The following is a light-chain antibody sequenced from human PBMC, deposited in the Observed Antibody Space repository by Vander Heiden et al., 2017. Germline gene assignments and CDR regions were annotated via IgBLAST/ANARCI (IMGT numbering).Light chain of an antibody. CDR1: NIGSKS. V-gene: IGLV3-21*02. CDR2: DDS. Sequence: SYVLTQPPSASVAPGQTARITCGGNNIGSKSVHWYQQKPGQAPVLVVYDDSDRPSGIPGRFSGSNSGNTATLTISRVEAGDEADYYCQVWDSSTYVFGTGTKVTVL. J-gene: IGLJ1*01. CDR3: QVWDSSTYV.